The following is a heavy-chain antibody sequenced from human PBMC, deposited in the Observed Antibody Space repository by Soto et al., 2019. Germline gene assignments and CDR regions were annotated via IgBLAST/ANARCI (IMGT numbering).Heavy chain of an antibody. CDR1: GFTFSSYS. CDR2: ISSSSSTI. D-gene: IGHD6-6*01. CDR3: ARPEYSRSSNGMDV. Sequence: EVQLVESGGGLVQPGGSLRLSCAASGFTFSSYSMNWVRQAPGKGLEWVSYISSSSSTIYYADSVKGRFTISRDNAKNSLYLQMNSLRDEEPAVYYLARPEYSRSSNGMDVWGQGATVTVSS. V-gene: IGHV3-48*02. J-gene: IGHJ6*02.